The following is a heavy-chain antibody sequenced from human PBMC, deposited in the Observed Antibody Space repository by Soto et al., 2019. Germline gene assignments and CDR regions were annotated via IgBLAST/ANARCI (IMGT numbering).Heavy chain of an antibody. V-gene: IGHV1-69*12. CDR1: GGTFSSYA. Sequence: QVQLVQSGAEVKKPGSSVKVSCKASGGTFSSYAIGWVRQAPGHGLEWMGGIIHIFGTADYAQKFQGRVTITADESTNTAYMYLSNLISEDTGVYYCASHITGTINYDYGMDVWAQGTTVTVSS. D-gene: IGHD1-7*01. J-gene: IGHJ6*02. CDR3: ASHITGTINYDYGMDV. CDR2: IIHIFGTA.